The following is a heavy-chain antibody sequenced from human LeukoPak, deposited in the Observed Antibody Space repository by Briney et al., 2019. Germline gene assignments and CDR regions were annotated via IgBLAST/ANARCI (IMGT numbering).Heavy chain of an antibody. J-gene: IGHJ6*02. D-gene: IGHD6-13*01. CDR1: GYTFTGYY. CDR3: ARDESSSWCEASHGMDV. V-gene: IGHV1-2*02. Sequence: GASVKVSCKASGYTFTGYYMHWVRQAPGQGLEWMGWINPNSGGTNYAQKFQGRVTMTRDTSISTAYMELSRLRSDDTAVYYCARDESSSWCEASHGMDVWGQGTTVTVSS. CDR2: INPNSGGT.